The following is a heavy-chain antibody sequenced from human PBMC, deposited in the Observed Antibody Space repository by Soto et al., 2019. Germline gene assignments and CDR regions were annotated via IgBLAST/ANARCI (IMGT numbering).Heavy chain of an antibody. CDR1: GGTFSSYA. Sequence: ASVKVSCKASGGTFSSYAISWVRQAPGQGLEWMGGIIPIFGTANYAQKFQGRVTITADESTSTAYMELSSLRSEDTAVYYCAGGRYLTGTTFWFDPWGQGTLVTVSS. CDR2: IIPIFGTA. CDR3: AGGRYLTGTTFWFDP. J-gene: IGHJ5*02. V-gene: IGHV1-69*13. D-gene: IGHD1-7*01.